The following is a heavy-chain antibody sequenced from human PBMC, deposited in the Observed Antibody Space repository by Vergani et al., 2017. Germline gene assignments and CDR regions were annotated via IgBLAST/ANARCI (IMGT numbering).Heavy chain of an antibody. Sequence: QEQLVQSGAEVRKPGASVKVSCKASGYNFTSFDINWVRLATGQGLEWMGWMNPKSGNTAYADKFQGRITMTRDSSTDTAYMEMESLRSEDTAIYFCARGVLDSKYRHNWFGPWGQGTVVTVSS. D-gene: IGHD3/OR15-3a*01. J-gene: IGHJ5*02. V-gene: IGHV1-8*01. CDR3: ARGVLDSKYRHNWFGP. CDR1: GYNFTSFD. CDR2: MNPKSGNT.